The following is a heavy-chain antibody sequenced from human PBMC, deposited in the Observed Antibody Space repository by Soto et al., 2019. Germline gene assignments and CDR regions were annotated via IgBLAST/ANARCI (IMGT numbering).Heavy chain of an antibody. CDR3: AILLRFLEWLPNADAMDV. CDR1: GGSISSSNW. CDR2: IYHSGST. J-gene: IGHJ6*02. V-gene: IGHV4-4*02. D-gene: IGHD3-3*01. Sequence: SGNPALTSAVSGGSISSSNWWSWVRQPPGKGLEWIGEIYHSGSTNYNPSLKSRVTISLDKSKNQFSLKLSSVTAADTAVYYCAILLRFLEWLPNADAMDVSGQGTTVT.